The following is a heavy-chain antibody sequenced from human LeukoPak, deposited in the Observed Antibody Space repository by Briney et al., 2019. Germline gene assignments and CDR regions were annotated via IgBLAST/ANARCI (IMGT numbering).Heavy chain of an antibody. J-gene: IGHJ3*02. V-gene: IGHV4-59*01. D-gene: IGHD3-22*01. Sequence: SETLSLTCTVSGGSISSYYWSWIRQPPGKGLEWIGYIYYSGSTNYNPSLKSRVTISVDTSKNQFSLKLSSVTAADTAVYYCARDRSLYYYDSSGDRDAFDIWGQGTMVTVSS. CDR1: GGSISSYY. CDR2: IYYSGST. CDR3: ARDRSLYYYDSSGDRDAFDI.